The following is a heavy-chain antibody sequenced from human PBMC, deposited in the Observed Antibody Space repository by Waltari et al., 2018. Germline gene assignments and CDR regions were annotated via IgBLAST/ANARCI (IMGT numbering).Heavy chain of an antibody. CDR1: EFSISPYN. CDR2: ISASSSTI. Sequence: EVQLVESGGGLVQPGGSLRLSCAGSEFSISPYNMNWVRQAPGKGLEWVSSISASSSTIYYADSVKGRFTISRDNAQNSLYLQMNSLRAEDTAIYYCARRRGYSGYDFMDVWGQGTTVTVSS. V-gene: IGHV3-48*01. D-gene: IGHD5-12*01. J-gene: IGHJ6*02. CDR3: ARRRGYSGYDFMDV.